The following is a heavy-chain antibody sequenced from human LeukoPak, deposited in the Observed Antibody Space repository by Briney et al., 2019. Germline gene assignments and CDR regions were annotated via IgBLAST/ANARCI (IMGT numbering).Heavy chain of an antibody. V-gene: IGHV4-34*01. J-gene: IGHJ4*02. D-gene: IGHD6-6*01. CDR3: ARGWGAARHLYFDY. CDR2: INHSGGT. Sequence: PSETLSLTCAVYGGSFSGYYWSWIRQPPGKGLEWIGEINHSGGTNYNPSLKSRVTISVDTSKNQFSLKLSSVTAADTAVYYCARGWGAARHLYFDYWGQGTLVTVSS. CDR1: GGSFSGYY.